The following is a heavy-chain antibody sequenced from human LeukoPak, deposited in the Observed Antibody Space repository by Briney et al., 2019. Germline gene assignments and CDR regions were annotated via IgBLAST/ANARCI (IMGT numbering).Heavy chain of an antibody. CDR2: ISSSSSYI. CDR1: GFTFSSYS. J-gene: IGHJ6*02. CDR3: AGVVTSYGMDV. D-gene: IGHD2-15*01. V-gene: IGHV3-21*01. Sequence: GGSLRLSCAASGFTFSSYSMNWVRQAPGKGLEWVPSISSSSSYIYYADSVKGRFTISRDNAKNSLYLQMNSLRAEDTAVYYCAGVVTSYGMDVWGQGTTVTVSS.